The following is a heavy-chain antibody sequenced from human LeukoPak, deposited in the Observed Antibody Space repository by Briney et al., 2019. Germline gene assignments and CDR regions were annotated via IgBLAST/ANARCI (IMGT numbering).Heavy chain of an antibody. J-gene: IGHJ4*02. CDR1: GFAVSSNY. D-gene: IGHD3-22*01. CDR2: ISYDGSNK. V-gene: IGHV3-30*18. CDR3: AKDTYDSSGYYSGY. Sequence: GGSLRLSCAASGFAVSSNYMSWVRQAPGKGLEWVAVISYDGSNKYYADSVKGRFTISRDNSKNTLYLQMNSLRAEDTAVYYCAKDTYDSSGYYSGYWGQGTLVTVSS.